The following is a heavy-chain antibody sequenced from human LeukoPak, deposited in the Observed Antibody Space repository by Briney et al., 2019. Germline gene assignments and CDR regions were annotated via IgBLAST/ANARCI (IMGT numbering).Heavy chain of an antibody. CDR3: ARVSSSWSYGMDV. J-gene: IGHJ6*04. V-gene: IGHV4-59*01. Sequence: SETLSLTCTVSGCSISSYYWSWIRQPPGKGLEWIGYIYYSGSTNYNPSLKSRVTISVDTSKNQFSLKLSSVAAADTAVYYCARVSSSWSYGMDVWGKGTTVTVSS. CDR1: GCSISSYY. D-gene: IGHD6-13*01. CDR2: IYYSGST.